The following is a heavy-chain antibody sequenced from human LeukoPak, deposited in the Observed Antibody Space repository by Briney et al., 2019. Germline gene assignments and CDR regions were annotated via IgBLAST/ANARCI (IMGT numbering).Heavy chain of an antibody. CDR1: GGSFSGYY. D-gene: IGHD4-11*01. CDR2: INHSGST. CDR3: ARDRGYSNYRVFDP. Sequence: SETLSLTCAVYGGSFSGYYWSWIRQPPGKGLEWIGEINHSGSTNYNPSLKGRVTISVDTSKNQFSLKLSSVTAADTAVYYCARDRGYSNYRVFDPWGQGTLVTVSS. J-gene: IGHJ5*02. V-gene: IGHV4-34*01.